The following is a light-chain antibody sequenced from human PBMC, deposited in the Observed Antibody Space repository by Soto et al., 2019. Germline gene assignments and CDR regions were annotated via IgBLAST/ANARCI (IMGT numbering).Light chain of an antibody. J-gene: IGKJ5*01. CDR3: QQRSNWPQGIT. CDR1: RSVRNN. V-gene: IGKV3-11*01. CDR2: GAS. Sequence: VMTQYPDTLSLSLGDSATLSCRDRRSVRNNLAWYQQKSGQAPRLLIYGASSRATGIPGRFGGSGSGTDFTLNISSLEPEDFAVYYGQQRSNWPQGITFGQGTRLEIK.